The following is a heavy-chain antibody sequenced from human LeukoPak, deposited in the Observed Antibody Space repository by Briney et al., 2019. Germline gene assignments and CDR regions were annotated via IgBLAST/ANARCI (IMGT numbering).Heavy chain of an antibody. V-gene: IGHV1-2*02. J-gene: IGHJ6*03. CDR3: ARCRNDYGDFYYYYYYMDV. D-gene: IGHD4-17*01. CDR1: GYTFTSYD. Sequence: ASVKVSCKASGYTFTSYDINWVRQATGQGLEWMGWINPNSGGTNYAQKFQGRVTMTRDTSISTAYMELSRLRSDDTAVYYCARCRNDYGDFYYYYYYMDVWGKGTTVTVSS. CDR2: INPNSGGT.